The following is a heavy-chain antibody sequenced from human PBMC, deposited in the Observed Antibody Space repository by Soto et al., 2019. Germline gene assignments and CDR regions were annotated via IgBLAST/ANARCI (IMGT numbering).Heavy chain of an antibody. J-gene: IGHJ5*02. D-gene: IGHD1-1*01. CDR3: VRDGTKTLRDWFDP. V-gene: IGHV4-4*07. Sequence: SETLSLTCTVSGASISGFYWSWIRKSAGKGLEWIGRIYATGTTDYNPSLKNRVMMSVDTSKKQFFLRLRSVTAADTAVYYCVRDGTKTLRDWFDPWGQGISVTVSS. CDR1: GASISGFY. CDR2: IYATGTT.